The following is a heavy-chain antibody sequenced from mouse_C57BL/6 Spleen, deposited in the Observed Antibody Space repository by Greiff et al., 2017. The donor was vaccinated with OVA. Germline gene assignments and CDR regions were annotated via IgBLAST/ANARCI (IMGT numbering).Heavy chain of an antibody. CDR2: INPYNGGT. Sequence: VQLQQSGPVLVKPGASVKMSCKASGYTFTDYYMNWVKQSPGKSLEWIGVINPYNGGTSYNQKFKGKATLTVDKSSSTAYMELNSLTSEDSAVYYCARSHDYYYAMDYWGQGTSVTVSS. CDR3: ARSHDYYYAMDY. J-gene: IGHJ4*01. CDR1: GYTFTDYY. V-gene: IGHV1-19*01. D-gene: IGHD2-4*01.